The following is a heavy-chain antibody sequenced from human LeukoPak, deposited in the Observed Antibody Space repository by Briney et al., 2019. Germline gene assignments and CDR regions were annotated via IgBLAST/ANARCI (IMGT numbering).Heavy chain of an antibody. CDR2: TYYRPKWYN. J-gene: IGHJ4*02. CDR1: GDSVSSKNGA. V-gene: IGHV6-1*01. Sequence: SQTLSLICVVSGDSVSSKNGAWNWIRQSPSRGLEWLGRTYYRPKWYNDYAESMEGRMTISQDTSKNQYSLHLNSVTPDDTAVYYCARDFGTTGWHTFDYWGQGTLVTVSS. D-gene: IGHD6-19*01. CDR3: ARDFGTTGWHTFDY.